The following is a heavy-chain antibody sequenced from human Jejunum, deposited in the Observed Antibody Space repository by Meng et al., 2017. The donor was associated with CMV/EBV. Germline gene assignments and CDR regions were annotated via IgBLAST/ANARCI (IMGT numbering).Heavy chain of an antibody. J-gene: IGHJ4*02. D-gene: IGHD3-10*01. V-gene: IGHV3-15*01. CDR2: IKSKTDGGTT. CDR3: ATGAGLGNPYYFDY. CDR1: DFTFDNAW. Sequence: SDFTFDNAWRTWVRQTPGRGLEWVGLIKSKTDGGTTDYAAPVKGRFTISRDDSKNTMFLQMNSLKTEDAALYYCATGAGLGNPYYFDYWGQGTLVTVSS.